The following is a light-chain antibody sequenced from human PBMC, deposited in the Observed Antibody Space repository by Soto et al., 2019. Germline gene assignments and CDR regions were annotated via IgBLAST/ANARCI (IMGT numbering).Light chain of an antibody. Sequence: QSALTQPASVSGSPGQSITISCTGTSSDVGGYNYVSWYQQHPGKAPKLILFEAINRPSGISNRFSGSKSDTTASLTISGLQTDDEGDYYCASYTGNNAWLFGGGTKVTVL. CDR2: EAI. CDR3: ASYTGNNAWL. CDR1: SSDVGGYNY. J-gene: IGLJ2*01. V-gene: IGLV2-14*01.